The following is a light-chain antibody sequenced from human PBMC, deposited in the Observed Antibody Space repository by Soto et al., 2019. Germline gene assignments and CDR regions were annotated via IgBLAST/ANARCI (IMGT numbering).Light chain of an antibody. J-gene: IGLJ1*01. V-gene: IGLV2-14*03. CDR2: YVD. CDR3: SSYADGSIYF. CDR1: SRDVGAYDY. Sequence: QSVLTQPASVSGSPGQSITISCTGTSRDVGAYDYVSWYLQYPDKAPQLLIYYVDHRPSGVSSRFSGSKSGNTASLTISGLQAEDEGDYYCSSYADGSIYFFGTGTKVTVL.